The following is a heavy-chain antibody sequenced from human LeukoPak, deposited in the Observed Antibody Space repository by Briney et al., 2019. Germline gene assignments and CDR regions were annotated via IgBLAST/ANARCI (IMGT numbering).Heavy chain of an antibody. J-gene: IGHJ4*02. CDR1: GYTFTSYN. D-gene: IGHD1-26*01. CDR3: ARVDSGSYRGYFDY. V-gene: IGHV1-46*01. Sequence: ASVKLSCKASGYTFTSYNIHRRRQAPAQGHELMGIINTSDGSTSYAQKFKGRVTMTRDMSTSTVYMELSSLGSVDTAVYYCARVDSGSYRGYFDYWGQGTLVTVAS. CDR2: INTSDGST.